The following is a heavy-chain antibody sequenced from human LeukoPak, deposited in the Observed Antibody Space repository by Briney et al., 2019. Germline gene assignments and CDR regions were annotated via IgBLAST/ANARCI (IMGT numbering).Heavy chain of an antibody. Sequence: GGSLRLSCAASGFTFSSYGMHWVRQAPGKGLEWVAVISYDGSNKYYADSVKGRFTISRDNSKNTLYLQMYSLRAEDTAVCYCAKAEFLYGSGSYNYYGMDVWGQGTTVTVSS. CDR1: GFTFSSYG. CDR3: AKAEFLYGSGSYNYYGMDV. CDR2: ISYDGSNK. J-gene: IGHJ6*02. D-gene: IGHD3-10*01. V-gene: IGHV3-30*18.